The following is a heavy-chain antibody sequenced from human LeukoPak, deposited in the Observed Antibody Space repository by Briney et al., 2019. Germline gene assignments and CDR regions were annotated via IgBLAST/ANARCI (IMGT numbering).Heavy chain of an antibody. CDR1: GGSISSYY. D-gene: IGHD3-22*01. CDR3: ARGGYDSSLDP. Sequence: PSETLSLTCTVSGGSISSYYWSWIRQPPGKGLEWIGYIYYSGSTDYNPSLKSRVTISVDTSRNQFSLKLSSVTATDTAVYYCARGGYDSSLDPWGQGTLVTVSS. J-gene: IGHJ5*02. CDR2: IYYSGST. V-gene: IGHV4-59*08.